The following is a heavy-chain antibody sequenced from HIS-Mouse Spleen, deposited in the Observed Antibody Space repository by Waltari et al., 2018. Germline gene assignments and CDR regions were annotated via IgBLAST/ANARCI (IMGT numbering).Heavy chain of an antibody. V-gene: IGHV4-39*07. CDR1: GGSISSSSYY. Sequence: QLQLQESGPGLVKPSETLSLTCTVSGGSISSSSYYWGWIRQPPGKGLEWIRSIYYSGSPYYNPYLKSRVTISVDTSKNQFSLKLSSVTAADTAVYYCAREIPYSSSWYDWYFDLWGRGTLVTVSS. D-gene: IGHD6-13*01. CDR3: AREIPYSSSWYDWYFDL. J-gene: IGHJ2*01. CDR2: IYYSGSP.